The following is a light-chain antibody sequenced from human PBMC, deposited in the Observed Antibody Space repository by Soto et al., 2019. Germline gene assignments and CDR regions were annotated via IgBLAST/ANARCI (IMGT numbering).Light chain of an antibody. J-gene: IGKJ2*01. CDR1: QSVSIN. V-gene: IGKV3-15*01. CDR3: QHYANWPRT. CDR2: GAS. Sequence: EIGMTQSPVTLSVSPGVRATLSCRASQSVSINLAWFQQKPGQAPRLLIYGASTRATGIPARFSGSGYGTEFTLTITSLQSEDSAVYYWQHYANWPRTFGQGTKLEI.